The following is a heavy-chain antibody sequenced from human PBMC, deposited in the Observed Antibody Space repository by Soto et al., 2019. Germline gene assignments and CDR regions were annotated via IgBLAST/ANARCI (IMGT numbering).Heavy chain of an antibody. CDR3: ARGYSGYDRHYYYGMDV. CDR2: IIPILGIA. J-gene: IGHJ6*02. Sequence: QVQLVQSGAEVKKPWSSVKVFCKASGGTFSSYTISWVRQAPGQGLEWMGRIIPILGIANYAQKFQGRVTITADKSTSTAYMELSSLRSEDTAVYYCARGYSGYDRHYYYGMDVWGQGTTVTVSS. V-gene: IGHV1-69*02. CDR1: GGTFSSYT. D-gene: IGHD5-12*01.